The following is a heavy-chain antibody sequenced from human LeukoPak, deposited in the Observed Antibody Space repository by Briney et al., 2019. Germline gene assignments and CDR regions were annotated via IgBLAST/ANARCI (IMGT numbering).Heavy chain of an antibody. CDR3: AKDLSSGSRRAY. CDR1: GFTFSNYA. V-gene: IGHV3-30*04. J-gene: IGHJ4*02. CDR2: ISYHGSDT. Sequence: GGSLRLSCAASGFTFSNYAMHWVRQAPGEGPEWVAVISYHGSDTYYADSVKGRFTISRDNSKNTLYLQMNSLRAEDTGVYYCAKDLSSGSRRAYWGQGTLVTVSS. D-gene: IGHD6-19*01.